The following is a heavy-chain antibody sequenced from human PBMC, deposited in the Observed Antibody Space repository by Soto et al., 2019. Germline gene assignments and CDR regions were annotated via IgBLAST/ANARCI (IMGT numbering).Heavy chain of an antibody. CDR1: GFTFSSYA. D-gene: IGHD3-16*01. Sequence: EVQLLESGGGLVQPGGSLRLSCAASGFTFSSYAMSWVRQAPGKGLEWVSTISNNGGTTYDADSVKGRFTISRDNSKNPLYLQMNSLRAEDTCVYYCMMGYFFDYWGQGNLVTVSP. CDR2: ISNNGGTT. V-gene: IGHV3-23*01. CDR3: MMGYFFDY. J-gene: IGHJ4*02.